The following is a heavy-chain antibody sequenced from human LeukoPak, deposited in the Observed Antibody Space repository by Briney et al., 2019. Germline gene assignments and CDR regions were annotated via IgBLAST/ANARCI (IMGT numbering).Heavy chain of an antibody. CDR1: GFTFSS. Sequence: GGSLRLSCAASGFTFSSMNWVRQTPGKGLEWVSYISSSSSTIYYADSVKGRFTISRDNAKNSLYLQMNSLRDEDTAVYYCARALVRSGGKPAGYFDYWGQGTLVTVSS. CDR2: ISSSSSTI. V-gene: IGHV3-48*02. J-gene: IGHJ4*02. D-gene: IGHD4-23*01. CDR3: ARALVRSGGKPAGYFDY.